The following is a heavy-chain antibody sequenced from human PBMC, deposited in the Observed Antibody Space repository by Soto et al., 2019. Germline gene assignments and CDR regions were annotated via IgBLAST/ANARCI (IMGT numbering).Heavy chain of an antibody. CDR2: IYHSGST. Sequence: QVQLQESGPGLVKPSQTLSLTCTVSGDSISRGGYYWNWLRQHPRKGLEWIGYIYHSGSTIYNPSLKRRVTISVDTSKNRLSLELSNVTAADTAVYYCARDGAGAYGLGWFDPWGQGSLVTVSS. V-gene: IGHV4-31*03. CDR3: ARDGAGAYGLGWFDP. D-gene: IGHD2-21*01. CDR1: GDSISRGGYY. J-gene: IGHJ5*02.